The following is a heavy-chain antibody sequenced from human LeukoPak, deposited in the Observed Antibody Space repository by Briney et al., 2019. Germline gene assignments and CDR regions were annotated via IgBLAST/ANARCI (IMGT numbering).Heavy chain of an antibody. Sequence: PGGSLRLSCAASGLTFSSHAMHWVRQAPGKGLEYVSAIVSNGGNTYYADSVRGGFTISRDNSKDTVYLQMGSLRPEDTAVYYCARGGYYAASDIWGQGALVTVSS. CDR3: ARGGYYAASDI. CDR1: GLTFSSHA. J-gene: IGHJ4*02. CDR2: IVSNGGNT. D-gene: IGHD3-3*01. V-gene: IGHV3-64*02.